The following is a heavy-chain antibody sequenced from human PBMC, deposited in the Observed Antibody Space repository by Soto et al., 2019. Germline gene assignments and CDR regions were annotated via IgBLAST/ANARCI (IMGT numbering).Heavy chain of an antibody. CDR1: GFTFSSYS. Sequence: EVQLVESGGGLVQPGGSLRLSCAASGFTFSSYSMNWVRQAPGKGLEWVSYISSSSSTIYYADSVKGRFTISRDKAENSLHLQMSSLRADGTAVYYCARGAGYCSGGSCYDDAFDIWGQGTMVTVSS. J-gene: IGHJ3*02. CDR3: ARGAGYCSGGSCYDDAFDI. CDR2: ISSSSSTI. V-gene: IGHV3-48*01. D-gene: IGHD2-15*01.